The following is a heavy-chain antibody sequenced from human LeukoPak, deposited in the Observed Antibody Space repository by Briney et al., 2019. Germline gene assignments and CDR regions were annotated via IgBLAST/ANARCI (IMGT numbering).Heavy chain of an antibody. Sequence: GGSLRLSCAASGFTFSSYWMSWVRQAPGKGLESVANIKQDGSEKYYVDSVKGRFTISRDNAKNSLYLQMNSLRAEDTAVYYCAKDIYQLQTPYEFDYWGQGTLVTVSS. CDR2: IKQDGSEK. V-gene: IGHV3-7*01. CDR3: AKDIYQLQTPYEFDY. D-gene: IGHD3-3*01. J-gene: IGHJ4*02. CDR1: GFTFSSYW.